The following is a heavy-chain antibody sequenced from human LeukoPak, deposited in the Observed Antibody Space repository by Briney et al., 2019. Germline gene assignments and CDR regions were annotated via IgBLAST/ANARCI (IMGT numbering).Heavy chain of an antibody. Sequence: GGSLRLSCAASGFTFSDSFMSWVRQAPGKGLEWFGRSRNKADSYTAEYAASVKGRFTISRDESKNSLYLQISSLETEDAAVYYCATSSWYRLAYWGQGSLVTVSS. CDR3: ATSSWYRLAY. D-gene: IGHD6-13*01. CDR1: GFTFSDSF. V-gene: IGHV3-72*01. CDR2: SRNKADSYTA. J-gene: IGHJ4*02.